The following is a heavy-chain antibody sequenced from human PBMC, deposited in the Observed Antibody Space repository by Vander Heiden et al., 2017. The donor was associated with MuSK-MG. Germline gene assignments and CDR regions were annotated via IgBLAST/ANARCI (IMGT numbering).Heavy chain of an antibody. CDR1: GYTRTELS. CDR2: FDPEDGDT. J-gene: IGHJ5*02. Sequence: QVQLVQSGAEVKNPGASVKVSCKVSGYTRTELSMHWVRQAPGKGLDWMGGFDPEDGDTIYAQNCQFRVTMTEDTSTDTVDMELSSLRSEATAVYYCATGPRYIIASDGWFDPWFHGTLVTVSS. V-gene: IGHV1-24*01. D-gene: IGHD3-16*02. CDR3: ATGPRYIIASDGWFDP.